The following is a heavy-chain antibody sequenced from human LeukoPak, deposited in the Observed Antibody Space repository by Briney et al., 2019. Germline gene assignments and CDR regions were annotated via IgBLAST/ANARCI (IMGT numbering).Heavy chain of an antibody. CDR1: GFTFSSYS. V-gene: IGHV3-48*01. D-gene: IGHD3-10*02. CDR2: TSSSSSTI. J-gene: IGHJ4*02. CDR3: ARVVVRGDDY. Sequence: TGGSLRLSCAASGFTFSSYSMNWVRQAPGKGLEWVSYTSSSSSTIYYADSVKGRFTISRGNAKNSPYLQMNSLRAEDTAVYYCARVVVRGDDYWGQGTLVTVSS.